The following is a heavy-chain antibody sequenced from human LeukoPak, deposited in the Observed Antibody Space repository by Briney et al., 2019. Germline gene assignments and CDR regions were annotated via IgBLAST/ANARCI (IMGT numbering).Heavy chain of an antibody. V-gene: IGHV3-47*02. J-gene: IGHJ4*02. CDR2: IGTGGDT. CDR3: ARVSWGFNCSGGSCYFETNFDY. D-gene: IGHD2-15*01. CDR1: GFAFSSYV. Sequence: GGSLRLSCAASGFAFSSYVLHWVRRAPGKGPEWVSAIGTGGDTYYADSVMGRFTISRDNAKKSLFLQMNSLIAEDMAVYYCARVSWGFNCSGGSCYFETNFDYWGQGTLVTVSS.